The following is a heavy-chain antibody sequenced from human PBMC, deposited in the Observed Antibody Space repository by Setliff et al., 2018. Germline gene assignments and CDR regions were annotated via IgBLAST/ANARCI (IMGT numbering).Heavy chain of an antibody. D-gene: IGHD4-17*01. CDR1: GYTFATYG. CDR3: ARYLSTTVMTRSWYYFDY. Sequence: ASVKVSCKASGYTFATYGISWVRQAPGQGLEWMGWISPYNSNTNYAQNFQGRVTMTTDTSTSTAYMELRSLRSDDTAMYYCARYLSTTVMTRSWYYFDYWGQGTLVTVSS. CDR2: ISPYNSNT. V-gene: IGHV1-18*01. J-gene: IGHJ4*02.